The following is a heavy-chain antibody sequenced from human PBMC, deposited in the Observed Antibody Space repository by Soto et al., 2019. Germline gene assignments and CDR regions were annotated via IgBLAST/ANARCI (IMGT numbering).Heavy chain of an antibody. V-gene: IGHV3-11*01. CDR3: ARHSRDRNGMDV. J-gene: IGHJ6*02. Sequence: QVPLVESGGGLVKPGGSLRLSCAASGFTFSDYYLAWIRQAPGKGPEWLSYISTSGSTTYYADSVKGRFTISRDNADNSVYLQMDSLRAEDTAVYYCARHSRDRNGMDVWGQGTTVTVS. CDR1: GFTFSDYY. D-gene: IGHD2-15*01. CDR2: ISTSGSTT.